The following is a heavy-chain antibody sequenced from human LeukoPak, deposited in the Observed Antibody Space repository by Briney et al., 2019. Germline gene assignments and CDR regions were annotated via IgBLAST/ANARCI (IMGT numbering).Heavy chain of an antibody. CDR3: ARGYGAFDI. CDR2: IHHSGST. CDR1: GGSFSGYY. Sequence: PSETLSLTCAVYGGSFSGYYWSWIRQPPGKGLEWIGEIHHSGSTNYNSSLKSRVTISVDASKNQFSLKLSSVTAADTAVYYCARGYGAFDIWGQGTMVTVSS. V-gene: IGHV4-34*01. D-gene: IGHD3-10*01. J-gene: IGHJ3*02.